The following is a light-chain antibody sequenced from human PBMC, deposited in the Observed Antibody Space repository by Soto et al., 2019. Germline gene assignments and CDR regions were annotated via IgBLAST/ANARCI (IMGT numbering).Light chain of an antibody. J-gene: IGKJ1*01. CDR1: QSVSSSF. CDR2: GAS. CDR3: QQYESSVT. Sequence: EIVLTQSPGSLSLSPGVGATLSCRASQSVSSSFFAWYQQKPGQAPSLLIYGASRRATGVPDRFSGSGSGTDFTLSISRLEPEDFAVYYCQQYESSVTFGQGTKVEIK. V-gene: IGKV3-20*01.